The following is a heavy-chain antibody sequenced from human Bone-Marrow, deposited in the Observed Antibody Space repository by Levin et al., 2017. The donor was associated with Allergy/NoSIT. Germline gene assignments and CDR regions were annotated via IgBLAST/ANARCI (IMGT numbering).Heavy chain of an antibody. Sequence: GGSLRLSCTASGFTFGGYAMSWFRQAPGKGLEWVGFIRSNAYGGTTQYAASVTGRFTISRDDSKSIAYLQMNSLETEDTAVYYCTRSNYDILTGPLVHVFDIWGQGTMVTVSS. J-gene: IGHJ3*02. CDR1: GFTFGGYA. D-gene: IGHD3-9*01. V-gene: IGHV3-49*03. CDR3: TRSNYDILTGPLVHVFDI. CDR2: IRSNAYGGTT.